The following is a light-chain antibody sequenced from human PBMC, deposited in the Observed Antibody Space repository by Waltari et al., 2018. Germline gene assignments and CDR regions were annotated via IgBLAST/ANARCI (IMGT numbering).Light chain of an antibody. CDR2: GAS. CDR3: QHYVRLPVT. Sequence: SCRASQTVSRTVAWYQQKPAQAPRLLIYGASTRATGIPERFSGGGSGTDFSLTIRRLEPEDFAVYYCQHYVRLPVTFGQGTKVEIK. CDR1: QTVSRTV. J-gene: IGKJ1*01. V-gene: IGKV3-20*01.